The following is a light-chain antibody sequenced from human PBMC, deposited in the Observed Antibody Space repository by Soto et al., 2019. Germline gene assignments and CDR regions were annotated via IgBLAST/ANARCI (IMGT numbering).Light chain of an antibody. J-gene: IGLJ1*01. Sequence: QSGLTQPASVSGSPGHSITISCTGTSSDVGLYDYVSWYQQHPGKAPQLMIYAVSNRPSGVSNRFPASKSGNTASLFISGLQAEDEADYYCSSYTSDSSYVFGSGTKVTVL. CDR1: SSDVGLYDY. CDR2: AVS. V-gene: IGLV2-14*01. CDR3: SSYTSDSSYV.